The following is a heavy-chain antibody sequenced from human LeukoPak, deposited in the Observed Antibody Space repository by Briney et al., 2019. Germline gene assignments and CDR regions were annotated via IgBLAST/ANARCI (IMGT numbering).Heavy chain of an antibody. D-gene: IGHD3-16*01. CDR3: GRSMISFGGAIDH. CDR1: GFTFSSYS. CDR2: ISSTSVTI. V-gene: IGHV3-48*01. Sequence: GGSLRLSCAASGFTFSSYSVNWVGQAPGKGLEWVSYISSTSVTIYYADSVRGRFTVSRDNAGDSLYLQMNSLRVEDTAVYYCGRSMISFGGAIDHWGQGAQVTVSS. J-gene: IGHJ4*02.